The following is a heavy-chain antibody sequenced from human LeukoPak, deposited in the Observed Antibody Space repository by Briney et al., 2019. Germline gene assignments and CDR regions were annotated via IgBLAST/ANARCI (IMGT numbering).Heavy chain of an antibody. D-gene: IGHD5-12*01. CDR3: ASAYSGYDYPTYYYYGMDV. CDR1: GFTFSSYS. CDR2: ISSSSSTI. V-gene: IGHV3-48*04. J-gene: IGHJ6*02. Sequence: GGSLRLSCAASGFTFSSYSMNWVRHAPGKGLEWVSYISSSSSTIYYADSVKGRFTISRDNAKNSLYLQMNSLRAEDTAVYYCASAYSGYDYPTYYYYGMDVWGQGTTVTVSS.